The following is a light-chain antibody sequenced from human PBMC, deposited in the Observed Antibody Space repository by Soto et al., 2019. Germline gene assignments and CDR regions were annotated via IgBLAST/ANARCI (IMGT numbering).Light chain of an antibody. V-gene: IGKV3-20*01. CDR3: QHYGTSAL. CDR1: QSVSDSY. J-gene: IGKJ3*01. Sequence: EIVLTQSPGTLSLSPGERATLSCRASQSVSDSYLAWYQQKPGQAPRLLIYASSRATGIPDRFSGSGSGTDLTLTISRLEPEDFAVYYCQHYGTSALFGPGTTVDIK. CDR2: AS.